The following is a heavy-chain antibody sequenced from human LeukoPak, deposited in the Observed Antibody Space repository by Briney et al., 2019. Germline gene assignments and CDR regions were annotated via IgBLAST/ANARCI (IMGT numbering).Heavy chain of an antibody. CDR1: GGPLSGYD. D-gene: IGHD1-26*01. CDR3: ARVIVGASIDY. Sequence: PPETLSLTCAVHGGPLSGYDWSWIRQPPGKGLEWIGEINHSGSTNYNPSLKSRVTILVDTSKNQFSLKLSSVTAADTGVYYCARVIVGASIDYWGQGTLVTVSS. J-gene: IGHJ4*02. CDR2: INHSGST. V-gene: IGHV4-34*01.